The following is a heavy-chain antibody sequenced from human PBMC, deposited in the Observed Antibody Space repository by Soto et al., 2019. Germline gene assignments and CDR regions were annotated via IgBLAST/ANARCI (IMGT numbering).Heavy chain of an antibody. Sequence: QVQRVQSGAEVKKPGSSVKVSCKASGGTFSSYAISWVRQAPGQGLEWMGGIIPIFGTANYAQKFQVRVTITADESTSTAYMELSSLRSEDTAVYYCARWLRRGYDLGAFDIWGQGTMVTVSS. J-gene: IGHJ3*02. D-gene: IGHD5-12*01. CDR2: IIPIFGTA. CDR1: GGTFSSYA. V-gene: IGHV1-69*12. CDR3: ARWLRRGYDLGAFDI.